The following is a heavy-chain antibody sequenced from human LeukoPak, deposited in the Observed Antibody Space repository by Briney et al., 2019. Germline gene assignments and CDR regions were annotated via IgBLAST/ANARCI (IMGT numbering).Heavy chain of an antibody. J-gene: IGHJ3*02. V-gene: IGHV4-38-2*02. Sequence: SETLSLTCTVSGYSISSGYYWGWIRQPPGKGLEWIGSIYHSGSTYYNPSLKSRVTISVDTSKNQFSLKLSSATAADTAVYFCARGPYSYDSSGAFDIWGQGTMVTVSS. D-gene: IGHD3-22*01. CDR2: IYHSGST. CDR3: ARGPYSYDSSGAFDI. CDR1: GYSISSGYY.